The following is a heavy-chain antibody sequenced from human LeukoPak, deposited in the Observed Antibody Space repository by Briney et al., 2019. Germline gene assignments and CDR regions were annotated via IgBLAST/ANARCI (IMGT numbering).Heavy chain of an antibody. Sequence: SETLSLTCTVSGGSISSYYWSWIRQPAGKGLEWIGRIYTSGSTNYNPSLKSRVTISVDTSKNQFSLKLSSVTAADTAVYYCARDPLEGSSKIQDWFDPWGQGTLVTVSS. J-gene: IGHJ5*02. V-gene: IGHV4-4*07. CDR1: GGSISSYY. D-gene: IGHD6-13*01. CDR2: IYTSGST. CDR3: ARDPLEGSSKIQDWFDP.